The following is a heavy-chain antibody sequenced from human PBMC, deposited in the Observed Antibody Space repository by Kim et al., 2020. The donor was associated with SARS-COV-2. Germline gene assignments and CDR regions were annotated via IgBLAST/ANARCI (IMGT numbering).Heavy chain of an antibody. CDR3: ARGRIVPTSFGVVIIGFDP. V-gene: IGHV4-34*01. J-gene: IGHJ5*02. D-gene: IGHD3-3*01. Sequence: KSRVTISVDTAKNQFSLKLSSVTAADTAVYYCARGRIVPTSFGVVIIGFDPWGQGTLVTVSS.